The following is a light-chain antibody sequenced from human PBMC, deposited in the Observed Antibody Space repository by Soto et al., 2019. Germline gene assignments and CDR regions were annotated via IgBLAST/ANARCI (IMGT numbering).Light chain of an antibody. J-gene: IGLJ3*02. Sequence: QSVLTQPPSVSGAPGQRVTISCTGSSSNIGAGYDVHWYQQLPGTAPKLLISGNTNRPSGVPDRFSGSKSGTSASLAITGLQAEDEADYYCQSSDSGLSGSVFGGGTKLTVL. CDR1: SSNIGAGYD. V-gene: IGLV1-40*01. CDR2: GNT. CDR3: QSSDSGLSGSV.